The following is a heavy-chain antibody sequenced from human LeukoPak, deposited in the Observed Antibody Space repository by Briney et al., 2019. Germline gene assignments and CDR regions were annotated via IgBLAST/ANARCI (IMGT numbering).Heavy chain of an antibody. J-gene: IGHJ4*02. V-gene: IGHV1-18*04. D-gene: IGHD3-10*01. CDR3: ARDYGKGLLWFGESVSFDY. CDR2: ISAYNGNT. CDR1: GYTFTSYY. Sequence: ASVKVSCKASGYTFTSYYMHWVRQAPGQGLEWMGWISAYNGNTNYAQKLQGRVTMTTDTSTSTAYMELRSLRSDDTAVYYCARDYGKGLLWFGESVSFDYWGQGTLVTVSS.